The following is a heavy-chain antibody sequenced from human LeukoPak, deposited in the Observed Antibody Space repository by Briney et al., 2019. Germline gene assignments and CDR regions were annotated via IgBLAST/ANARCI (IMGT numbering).Heavy chain of an antibody. CDR1: GGTFSSYA. D-gene: IGHD5-18*01. CDR2: IIPIFGTA. Sequence: AASVKVSCKASGGTFSSYAISCVRQAPGQGLEWMGGIIPIFGTANYAQKFQGRVTITPDESTSTAYMELSSLRSEDTAVYYCARLKYSYGYWFDHWGQGTLVTVSS. CDR3: ARLKYSYGYWFDH. J-gene: IGHJ5*02. V-gene: IGHV1-69*13.